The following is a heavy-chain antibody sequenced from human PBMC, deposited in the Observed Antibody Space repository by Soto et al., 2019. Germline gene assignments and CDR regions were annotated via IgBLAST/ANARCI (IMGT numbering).Heavy chain of an antibody. Sequence: SVKVSCKASGGTFSSYAISWVRQAPGQGLEWMGGIIPILGTANYAQKFQGRVTITADETTSTAYIGLSSLGSEDTDVYYCWSGQIRSGYDFCDYWGQGTLVTVSS. CDR2: IIPILGTA. J-gene: IGHJ4*02. V-gene: IGHV1-69*13. D-gene: IGHD5-12*01. CDR1: GGTFSSYA. CDR3: WSGQIRSGYDFCDY.